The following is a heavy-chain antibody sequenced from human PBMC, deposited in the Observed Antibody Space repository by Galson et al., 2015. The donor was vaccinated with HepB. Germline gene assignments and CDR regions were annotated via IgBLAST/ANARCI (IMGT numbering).Heavy chain of an antibody. Sequence: SLRLSCAASGFTFSSYAMHWVRQAPGKGLEWVAVISYDGSNKYYADSVKGRCTISRDNSKNTLYLQMNSLRAEDTAVYYCARDGSAYSTSPGYFQHWGQGTLVTVSS. CDR3: ARDGSAYSTSPGYFQH. CDR2: ISYDGSNK. D-gene: IGHD6-6*01. J-gene: IGHJ1*01. V-gene: IGHV3-30-3*01. CDR1: GFTFSSYA.